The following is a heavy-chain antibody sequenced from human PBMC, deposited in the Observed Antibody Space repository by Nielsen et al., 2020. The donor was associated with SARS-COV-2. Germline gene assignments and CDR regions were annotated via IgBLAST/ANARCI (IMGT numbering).Heavy chain of an antibody. CDR3: ARSDPHYDFWSGYLGPYYYMDV. Sequence: GGSLSLSCAASGFTFSSYWMSWVRQAPGKGLEWVANIKQDGSEKYYVDSVKGRFTISRDNAKNSLYLQMNSLRAEDTAVYYCARSDPHYDFWSGYLGPYYYMDVWGKGTTVTVSS. CDR2: IKQDGSEK. CDR1: GFTFSSYW. J-gene: IGHJ6*03. D-gene: IGHD3-3*01. V-gene: IGHV3-7*05.